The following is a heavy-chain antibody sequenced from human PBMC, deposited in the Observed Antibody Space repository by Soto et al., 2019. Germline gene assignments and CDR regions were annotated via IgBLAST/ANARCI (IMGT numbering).Heavy chain of an antibody. D-gene: IGHD6-19*01. Sequence: EVQLVESGGGLVKPGGSLRLSCAASGFTFSSYSMNWVRQAPGKGLEWVSSISSSSSYIYYADSVKGRFTISRDNAKNSLYLQMNCLRAEDTAVYYCARDDSGRGWYDYWGQGTLVTVSS. CDR2: ISSSSSYI. CDR3: ARDDSGRGWYDY. V-gene: IGHV3-21*01. CDR1: GFTFSSYS. J-gene: IGHJ4*02.